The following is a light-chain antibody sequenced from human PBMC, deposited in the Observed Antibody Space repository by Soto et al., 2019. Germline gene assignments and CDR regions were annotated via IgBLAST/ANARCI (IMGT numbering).Light chain of an antibody. CDR3: QQYYSAPTWT. V-gene: IGKV4-1*01. Sequence: DVMLTPSPHSLPVSLGGRATINCKSSQNIFYNSNNKNYLAWFQQKPGQPPKLLIYWASTRESGVPDRFSGSGSGTDFTLTISSLQAEDVAVYYCQQYYSAPTWTFGQGTKVDIK. J-gene: IGKJ1*01. CDR1: QNIFYNSNNKNY. CDR2: WAS.